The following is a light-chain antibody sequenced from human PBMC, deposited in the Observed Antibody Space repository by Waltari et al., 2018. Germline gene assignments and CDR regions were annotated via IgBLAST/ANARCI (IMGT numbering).Light chain of an antibody. V-gene: IGKV3-15*01. Sequence: EIVMTQSPATLSVSPGQSATPPCRPSQSVGTNLAWYEQKPGQAPRLLIYGASTRATGIPARFSGSGAGTEFTLTISSLQSEDFAVYYCQQYDNWPPLTFGGGTKVEIK. CDR1: QSVGTN. CDR2: GAS. J-gene: IGKJ4*01. CDR3: QQYDNWPPLT.